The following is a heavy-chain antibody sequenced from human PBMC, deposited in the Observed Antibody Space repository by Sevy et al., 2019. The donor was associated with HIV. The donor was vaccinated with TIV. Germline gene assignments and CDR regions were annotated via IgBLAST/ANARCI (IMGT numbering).Heavy chain of an antibody. CDR1: GFTVSSNY. CDR3: ATPGESGYVFDY. D-gene: IGHD5-18*01. J-gene: IGHJ4*02. CDR2: IYSGGST. Sequence: GGSLRLSCAASGFTVSSNYMSWVRQAPGKGLEWDSVIYSGGSTYYADSVKGRFTMSRDNSKNTLYLQMNSLRAEDTAVYYWATPGESGYVFDYWGQGTLVTFSS. V-gene: IGHV3-53*01.